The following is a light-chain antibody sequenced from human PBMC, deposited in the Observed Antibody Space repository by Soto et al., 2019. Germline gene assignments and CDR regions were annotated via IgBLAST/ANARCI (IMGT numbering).Light chain of an antibody. CDR1: QSLNSD. V-gene: IGKV3-15*01. J-gene: IGKJ3*01. Sequence: EIVMTQSPATLSVSPGERATLSCRASQSLNSDLAWYQQKPGQAPRLLIYGASTSATGISARFSDSGSGTEFTLTISSRQSEDFAVYYCQQYNNWPLTFGPGTKVDIK. CDR3: QQYNNWPLT. CDR2: GAS.